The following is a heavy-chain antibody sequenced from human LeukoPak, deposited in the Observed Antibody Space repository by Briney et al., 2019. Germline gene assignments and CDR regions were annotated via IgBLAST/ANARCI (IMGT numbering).Heavy chain of an antibody. CDR3: AGGWLPDKNDF. CDR2: IYISGST. V-gene: IGHV4-61*02. D-gene: IGHD5-24*01. CDR1: GGSIGSASYY. J-gene: IGHJ4*02. Sequence: SETLSLTCTVSGGSIGSASYYWSWIRQPAGKGLEWIGRIYISGSTNYNPSFKSRVTISAGTSNNHFSLRLTSVTAADTAVYYCAGGWLPDKNDFWGQGTLVTVSA.